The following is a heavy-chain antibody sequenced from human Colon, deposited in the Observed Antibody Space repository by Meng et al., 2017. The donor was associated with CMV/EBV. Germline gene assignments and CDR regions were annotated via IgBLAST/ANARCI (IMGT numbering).Heavy chain of an antibody. CDR2: ISTSGGGK. J-gene: IGHJ4*02. D-gene: IGHD4-11*01. V-gene: IGHV3-11*04. Sequence: GGSLRLSCAASGFTFSDYYMTWIRQAPGKGLEWVSYISTSGGGKYYADSVKGRFTISRDNAKNSVSLQMNSLTAEDTAVYYCASSSNYGGYFDYWGQGTLVTVSS. CDR3: ASSSNYGGYFDY. CDR1: GFTFSDYY.